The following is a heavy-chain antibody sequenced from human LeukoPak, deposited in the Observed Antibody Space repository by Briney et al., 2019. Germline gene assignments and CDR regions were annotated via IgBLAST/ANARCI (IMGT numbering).Heavy chain of an antibody. CDR2: IYYSGST. D-gene: IGHD3-22*01. Sequence: ASETLSLTCTVSGGSISSSSCYWGWIRQPPGKGLEWIGSIYYSGSTHYNPSLKRHATISVDTSKNQFPLQLRSVTAADTAVHYCARFTYNHDSSGYAFDYWGQGTLVTVSS. J-gene: IGHJ4*02. CDR3: ARFTYNHDSSGYAFDY. V-gene: IGHV4-39*01. CDR1: GGSISSSSCY.